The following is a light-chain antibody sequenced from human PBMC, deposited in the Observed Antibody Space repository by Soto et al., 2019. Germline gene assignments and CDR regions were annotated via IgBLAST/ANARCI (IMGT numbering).Light chain of an antibody. V-gene: IGKV3-11*01. CDR1: QSVNSY. Sequence: EIVLTQSPATLSLSPGERATLSCTASQSVNSYLAWYQQKPGQAPRLLIYDATSRATGIPARFSGSGSGTDFTLTISSLEPEDFAVYYCQQRSEWPVTFGGGTKVEIK. CDR2: DAT. CDR3: QQRSEWPVT. J-gene: IGKJ4*01.